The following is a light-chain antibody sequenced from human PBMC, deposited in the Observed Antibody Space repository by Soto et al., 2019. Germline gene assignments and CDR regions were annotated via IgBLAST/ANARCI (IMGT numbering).Light chain of an antibody. V-gene: IGLV1-44*01. Sequence: QAVVTQPPSASGTPGQRVTISCSGSSSNIGSNTVNWYQQLPGTAPKLLIYSKNQRPSGVPDRFSGSKSGTSASLAISGLQSEDEADYYCAAWDDSLNGFYVFGTGTKLTVL. CDR2: SKN. CDR1: SSNIGSNT. CDR3: AAWDDSLNGFYV. J-gene: IGLJ1*01.